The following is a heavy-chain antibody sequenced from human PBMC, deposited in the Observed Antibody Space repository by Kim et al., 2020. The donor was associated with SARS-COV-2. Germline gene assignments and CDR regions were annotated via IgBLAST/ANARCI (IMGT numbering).Heavy chain of an antibody. CDR2: IYSGGST. V-gene: IGHV3-53*01. Sequence: GGSLRLSCAASGFTVSDNYMSWVRQAPGKGLEWVSIIYSGGSTFYADSVKGRFTISRDNSKNTLYLQMNSLRAEDTAVYYCAGFSSIYYGDDYWGQGTLVTVSS. CDR1: GFTVSDNY. J-gene: IGHJ4*02. CDR3: AGFSSIYYGDDY. D-gene: IGHD6-13*01.